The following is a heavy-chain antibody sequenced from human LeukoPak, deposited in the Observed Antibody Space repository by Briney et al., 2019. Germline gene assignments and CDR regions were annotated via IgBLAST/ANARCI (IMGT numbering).Heavy chain of an antibody. Sequence: PSETLSLTCAVYGESFSGYYWSWIRQPPGKGLEWIGEINHSGSTNYNPSLKSRVTISVDTSKNQFSLKLSSVTAADTAVYYCASFNYYDSSGYSPITALDIWGQGTMVTVSS. D-gene: IGHD3-22*01. CDR3: ASFNYYDSSGYSPITALDI. CDR1: GESFSGYY. J-gene: IGHJ3*02. CDR2: INHSGST. V-gene: IGHV4-34*01.